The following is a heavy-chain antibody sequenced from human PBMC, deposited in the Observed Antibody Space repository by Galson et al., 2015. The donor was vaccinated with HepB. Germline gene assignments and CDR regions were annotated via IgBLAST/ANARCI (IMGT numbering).Heavy chain of an antibody. CDR3: ASGYGDEALDY. Sequence: SVKVSCKASGYTLTTYGISWVRQAPGQGLEWMAWISGYTGNTNYAQKFQGRVTMTIDTSTSTTYMEMRSLRSDDTAVYYCASGYGDEALDYWGQGTLVTVSS. CDR1: GYTLTTYG. V-gene: IGHV1-18*01. CDR2: ISGYTGNT. D-gene: IGHD4-17*01. J-gene: IGHJ4*02.